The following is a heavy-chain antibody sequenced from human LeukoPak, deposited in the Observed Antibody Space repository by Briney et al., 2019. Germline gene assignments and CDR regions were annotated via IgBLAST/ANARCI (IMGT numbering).Heavy chain of an antibody. CDR2: ISDTGSVI. V-gene: IGHV3-11*01. D-gene: IGHD3-22*01. Sequence: GGSLRLSCAASGVTLSTYAMSWARQAPGKGLEWVSYISDTGSVIYYADSVKGRFTISRDNAQKSVYLQMNSLRAEDTAVYFCVGDSNGYFYGHDYWGQGTLVAVSS. J-gene: IGHJ4*02. CDR1: GVTLSTYA. CDR3: VGDSNGYFYGHDY.